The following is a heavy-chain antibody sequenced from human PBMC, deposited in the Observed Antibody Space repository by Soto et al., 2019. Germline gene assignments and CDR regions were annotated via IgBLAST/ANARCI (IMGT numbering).Heavy chain of an antibody. V-gene: IGHV4-34*01. CDR1: GGSFSGYY. Sequence: NPSETLSLTCAVYGGSFSGYYWSWIRQPPGKGLEWIGEINHSGSTNYNPSLKSRVTISVDTSKNQFSLKLSSVTAADTAVYYCARVLRQWLVRYYYYYGMDVWGQGTTVTVSS. D-gene: IGHD6-19*01. CDR2: INHSGST. CDR3: ARVLRQWLVRYYYYYGMDV. J-gene: IGHJ6*02.